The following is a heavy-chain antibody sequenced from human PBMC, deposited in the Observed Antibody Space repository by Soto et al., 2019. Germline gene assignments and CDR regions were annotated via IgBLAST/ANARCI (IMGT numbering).Heavy chain of an antibody. CDR3: ARVSYDSSGYYYTYFDY. Sequence: PSETLSLTFALSGGSISSSNCWSWVRQPPGKGLEWIGEIYHSGSTNYNPSLKSRVTISVDKSKNQFSLKLSSVTAADTAVYYCARVSYDSSGYYYTYFDYWGQGTLVTVS. V-gene: IGHV4-4*02. CDR1: GGSISSSNC. D-gene: IGHD3-22*01. CDR2: IYHSGST. J-gene: IGHJ4*02.